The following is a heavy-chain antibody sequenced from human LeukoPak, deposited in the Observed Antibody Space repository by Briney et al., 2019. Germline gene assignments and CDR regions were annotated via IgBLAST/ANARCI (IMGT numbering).Heavy chain of an antibody. CDR1: GFTFSNYR. Sequence: GGSLRLSCAASGFTFSNYRMKWVRQAPGKGLEWVSSIPGGSGAIYYADSVKGRFTISRDSAKSSLYLQMNSLRDEDTAVYYCARRYCSGDSCHYFDYWGQGTPVTVSS. V-gene: IGHV3-48*02. CDR3: ARRYCSGDSCHYFDY. D-gene: IGHD2-15*01. CDR2: IPGGSGAI. J-gene: IGHJ4*02.